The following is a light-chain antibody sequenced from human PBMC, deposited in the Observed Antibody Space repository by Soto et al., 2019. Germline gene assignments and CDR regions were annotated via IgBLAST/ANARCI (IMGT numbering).Light chain of an antibody. CDR2: DVT. V-gene: IGLV2-14*01. CDR3: SSYSSKSTVV. Sequence: QSVLTQPASVSGSPGQSITISCTGTSSDVGGYNYVSWYQQPPGKAPKLIIFDVTARPSGVSNRFSGSKSGNTASLTISGLQADDEADYSCSSYSSKSTVVFGGGTKVTVL. J-gene: IGLJ3*02. CDR1: SSDVGGYNY.